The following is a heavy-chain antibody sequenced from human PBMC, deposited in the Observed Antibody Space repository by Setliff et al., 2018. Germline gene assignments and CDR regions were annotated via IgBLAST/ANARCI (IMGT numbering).Heavy chain of an antibody. J-gene: IGHJ6*03. CDR3: AKPGAIGPAHYYNYLDF. V-gene: IGHV3-15*01. CDR1: GFGFSDAW. CDR2: IKSKAYGGTA. Sequence: GSLRLSCVGSGFGFSDAWMTWVRQAPGKGLEWVGHIKSKAYGGTADYATAVRGRFTISRDLSRSTLYLQMSSLRVEDTAVYYCAKPGAIGPAHYYNYLDFWGKGTTVTVSS. D-gene: IGHD2-2*01.